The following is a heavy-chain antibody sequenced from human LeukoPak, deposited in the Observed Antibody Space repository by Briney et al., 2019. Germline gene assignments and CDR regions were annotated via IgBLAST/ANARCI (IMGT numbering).Heavy chain of an antibody. CDR1: GGSISSRSYY. D-gene: IGHD6-19*01. CDR2: IYYSGST. Sequence: SETLSLTCTVSGGSISSRSYYWGWIRQPPGKGLEWIGSIYYSGSTYYNPSLKSRVTISVDTSKNQFSLKLSSVTAADTAVYYCARQLDSSGWYGDFAEYFQHWGQGTLVTVSS. CDR3: ARQLDSSGWYGDFAEYFQH. J-gene: IGHJ1*01. V-gene: IGHV4-39*01.